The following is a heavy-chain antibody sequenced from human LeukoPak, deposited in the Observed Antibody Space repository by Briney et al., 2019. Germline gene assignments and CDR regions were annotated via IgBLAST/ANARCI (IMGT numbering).Heavy chain of an antibody. Sequence: GGSLRLSCAASGFTFSSYWMNWVRKAPGKGLVWVSRIASDGSSTTYADSVKGRFSISRDNAKNTLYLRMNSLRVEDTAVYYCARGRPHGNDYWGQGTLVTVSS. J-gene: IGHJ4*02. CDR2: IASDGSST. V-gene: IGHV3-74*01. CDR3: ARGRPHGNDY. CDR1: GFTFSSYW. D-gene: IGHD4-23*01.